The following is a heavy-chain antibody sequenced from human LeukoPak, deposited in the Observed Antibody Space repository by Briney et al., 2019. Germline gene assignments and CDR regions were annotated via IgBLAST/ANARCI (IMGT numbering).Heavy chain of an antibody. CDR1: GYTFSIYA. D-gene: IGHD2-2*01. V-gene: IGHV1-3*01. CDR2: INPGNAKT. CDR3: ARGVWSSHNKEYFLDY. Sequence: ASVKVSCKTSGYTFSIYAMNWVRQAPGQRPEWMGWINPGNAKTKYSQRFQGRVTITRDTSASTACMDLSSLRSEDTAVYYCARGVWSSHNKEYFLDYWGQGTLVTVSS. J-gene: IGHJ4*02.